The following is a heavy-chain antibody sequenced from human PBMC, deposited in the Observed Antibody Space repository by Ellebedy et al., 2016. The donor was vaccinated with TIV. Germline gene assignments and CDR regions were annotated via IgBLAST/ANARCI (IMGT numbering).Heavy chain of an antibody. V-gene: IGHV3-30-3*01. CDR2: ISYDGSNK. D-gene: IGHD3-3*01. J-gene: IGHJ4*02. CDR3: ARDPSFWSGYRYYFDY. Sequence: GESLKISCAASGFTFSSYAMHWVRQAPGKGLEWVAVISYDGSNKYYADSVKGRFTISRDNSKNTLYLQMNSLRAEDTAVYYCARDPSFWSGYRYYFDYWGQGTLVTVSS. CDR1: GFTFSSYA.